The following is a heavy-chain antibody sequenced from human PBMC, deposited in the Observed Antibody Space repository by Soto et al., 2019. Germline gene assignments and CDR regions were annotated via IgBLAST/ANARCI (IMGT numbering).Heavy chain of an antibody. CDR3: AKSRGVTGTTFNWFDS. D-gene: IGHD1-20*01. Sequence: SETLSLTCTVSGGSLGGYSWSWIRQSPGRGLEWIANILSSGNTNYNPSLKSRVTISVDTSKNQFSLRVRSVTAADTATCYCAKSRGVTGTTFNWFDSWGPGTQVTVSS. CDR1: GGSLGGYS. V-gene: IGHV4-59*01. J-gene: IGHJ5*01. CDR2: ILSSGNT.